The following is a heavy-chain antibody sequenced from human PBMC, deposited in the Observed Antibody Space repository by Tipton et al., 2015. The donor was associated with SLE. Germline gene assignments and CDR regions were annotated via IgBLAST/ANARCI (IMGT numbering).Heavy chain of an antibody. V-gene: IGHV4-59*08. CDR1: GGSITNYS. CDR3: ARGMVTWRGAIVGVDV. CDR2: IHYNGGT. D-gene: IGHD2-21*02. J-gene: IGHJ6*02. Sequence: TLSLTCSVSGGSITNYSWSWIRQPPGKGLEWIGYIHYNGGTNYNPSLKSRVTISVDTSKNRVSLRVNSVTAADAAVYYCARGMVTWRGAIVGVDVWGQGTTVNVSS.